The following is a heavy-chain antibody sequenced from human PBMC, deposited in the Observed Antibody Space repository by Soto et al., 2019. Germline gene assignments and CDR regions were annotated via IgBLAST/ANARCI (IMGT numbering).Heavy chain of an antibody. CDR2: ISGSGGST. CDR1: GFTFSSYA. V-gene: IGHV3-23*01. D-gene: IGHD6-19*01. J-gene: IGHJ4*02. CDR3: AKRASVACTYFDY. Sequence: EVQLLESGGGLVQPGGSLRLSCAASGFTFSSYAMSWVRQAPGKGLEWVSAISGSGGSTYYADSVQGRFTISRDNSKNTLYLQMISLRAEDTAVYYCAKRASVACTYFDYWGQGTLVTVSS.